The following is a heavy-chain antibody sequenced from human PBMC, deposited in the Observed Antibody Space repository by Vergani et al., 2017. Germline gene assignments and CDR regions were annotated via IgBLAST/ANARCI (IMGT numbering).Heavy chain of an antibody. V-gene: IGHV4-34*01. CDR3: ASVNTETNGHLYYFYDMDV. D-gene: IGHD4-11*01. Sequence: QVQLQQWGGGLLKPSETLSLTCVVNGGSFTSYHWTWIRQSPGEGLEWVGDIDHIGRPDYNPSLKGRLTMSVDKSRNQFSLTLNSVTATDTAIYFCASVNTETNGHLYYFYDMDVWGQGTAVTVS. CDR2: IDHIGRP. J-gene: IGHJ6*02. CDR1: GGSFTSYH.